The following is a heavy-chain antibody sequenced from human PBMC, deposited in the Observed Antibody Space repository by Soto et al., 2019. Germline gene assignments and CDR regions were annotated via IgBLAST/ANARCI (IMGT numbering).Heavy chain of an antibody. J-gene: IGHJ6*02. Sequence: PSETLSLTCTVSGGSISSSSYYWGWIRQPPGKGLEWIGSIYYSGSTYYNPSLKSRVTISVDTSKNQFSLKVSSVTAADTAVYYCARQLWFGTLYGMDVWGQGTTVTVSS. V-gene: IGHV4-39*01. D-gene: IGHD3-10*01. CDR1: GGSISSSSYY. CDR3: ARQLWFGTLYGMDV. CDR2: IYYSGST.